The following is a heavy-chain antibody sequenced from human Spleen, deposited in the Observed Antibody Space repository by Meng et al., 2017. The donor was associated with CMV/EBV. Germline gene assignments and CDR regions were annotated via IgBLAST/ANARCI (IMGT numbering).Heavy chain of an antibody. D-gene: IGHD3-22*01. CDR3: ARVHSSGYYGPNDY. CDR1: GYTFTKSA. J-gene: IGHJ4*02. V-gene: IGHV7-4-1*02. Sequence: QVQVVQSGSELKKPGASVKLSWEASGYTFTKSAMNGARQAPGQRLEWMGWINTNNAIPTYAQGFTERFVFSLDTSVSTTYLQISSLKAEDTAVYYCARVHSSGYYGPNDYWGQGTLVTVSS. CDR2: INTNNAIP.